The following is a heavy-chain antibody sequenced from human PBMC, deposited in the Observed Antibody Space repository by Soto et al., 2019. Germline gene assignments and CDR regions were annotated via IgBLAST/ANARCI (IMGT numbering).Heavy chain of an antibody. CDR1: GGSISSYY. D-gene: IGHD6-13*01. CDR2: IYYSGST. J-gene: IGHJ6*02. CDR3: ARRGSSWGYYYDGMDV. V-gene: IGHV4-59*01. Sequence: QVQLQESGPGLVKPSETLSLTCTVSGGSISSYYWSWIRQPTGKGLEWIGYIYYSGSTNYNPSLKSRVTISIDTSENQFSLKLSSVTAADTAVYYCARRGSSWGYYYDGMDVWGQGTTVTVSS.